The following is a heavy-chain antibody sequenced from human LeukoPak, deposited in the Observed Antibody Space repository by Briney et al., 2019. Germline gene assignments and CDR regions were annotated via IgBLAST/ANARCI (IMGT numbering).Heavy chain of an antibody. V-gene: IGHV4-38-2*02. D-gene: IGHD3-16*02. J-gene: IGHJ4*02. CDR3: AGSGWGYPYYFVY. CDR1: VYSISIGDY. Sequence: PSEPLSLTCTVCVYSISIGDYWGWIRQPPGNGLERMWCFYHSGSTFYKLSLESRHNLQVDTPKNHLSPNQSSGTAADTAVLHCAGSGWGYPYYFVYWGQGTLVTVSS. CDR2: FYHSGST.